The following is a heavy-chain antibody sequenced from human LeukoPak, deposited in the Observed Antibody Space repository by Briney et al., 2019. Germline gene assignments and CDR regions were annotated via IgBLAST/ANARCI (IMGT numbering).Heavy chain of an antibody. J-gene: IGHJ3*02. CDR1: GGSISSYY. V-gene: IGHV4-4*07. CDR3: ARHRYSSSWDARGAFDI. Sequence: SETLSLTCTVSGGSISSYYWSWIRQPAGKGLEWLGRIYTSGSTNYNPSLKSRVTMSVDTSKNQFSLKLSSVTAADTAVYYCARHRYSSSWDARGAFDIWGQGTMVTVSS. D-gene: IGHD6-13*01. CDR2: IYTSGST.